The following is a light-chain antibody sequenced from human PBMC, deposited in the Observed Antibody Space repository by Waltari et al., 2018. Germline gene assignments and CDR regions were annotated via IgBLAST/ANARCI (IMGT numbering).Light chain of an antibody. CDR1: SSDIGSYNL. J-gene: IGLJ1*01. Sequence: QSALTQPASVSGSPGQSITISCTGTSSDIGSYNLVSWYQQHPGKAPNLIIYEVNRRPSGVSDRFSAFKSVNTASLTISGLQADDEADYYCCSYAGDSTYVFGTGAKVTVL. CDR3: CSYAGDSTYV. V-gene: IGLV2-23*02. CDR2: EVN.